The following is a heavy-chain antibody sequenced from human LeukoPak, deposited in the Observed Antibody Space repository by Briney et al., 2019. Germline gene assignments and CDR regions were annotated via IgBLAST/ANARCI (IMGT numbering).Heavy chain of an antibody. CDR2: ISSSSSYI. D-gene: IGHD2-15*01. Sequence: GGSLRLSCAASGFTFSSYSMNWVRQAPGKGLEWVSSISSSSSYIYYADSVKGRFTISRDNAKNSLYLQMNSLRAEDTAVYYCARELPVVAAFDYWGQGTLVTVSS. CDR1: GFTFSSYS. V-gene: IGHV3-21*01. CDR3: ARELPVVAAFDY. J-gene: IGHJ4*02.